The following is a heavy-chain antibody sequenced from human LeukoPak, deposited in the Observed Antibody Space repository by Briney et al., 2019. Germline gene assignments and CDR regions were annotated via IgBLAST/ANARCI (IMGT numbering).Heavy chain of an antibody. D-gene: IGHD4-17*01. CDR1: GGTFSSYA. J-gene: IGHJ4*02. CDR2: IIPIFGTA. V-gene: IGHV1-69*13. CDR3: ARDPGAVTPFDY. Sequence: GASVKVSCKASGGTFSSYAISWVRQAPGQGLEWMGGIIPIFGTANYAQKFQGRVTITADESTSTAYMELSSLRSEDTAVYYCARDPGAVTPFDYWGQGTLVTVSS.